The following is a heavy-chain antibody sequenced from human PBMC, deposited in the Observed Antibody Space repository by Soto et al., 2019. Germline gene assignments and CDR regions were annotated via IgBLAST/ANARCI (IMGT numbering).Heavy chain of an antibody. CDR2: ISYSGNT. Sequence: SETLSLTCTVSGGSISSRTYYWGWIRQPPGKGLEWIGSISYSGNTYYNTSLRSRVTISVDTSKNQFSLKLDSVTAADTAVYYCARAPWLPYIVVVPAAGGFDYWGQGTLVTVSS. CDR1: GGSISSRTYY. V-gene: IGHV4-39*01. D-gene: IGHD2-2*01. CDR3: ARAPWLPYIVVVPAAGGFDY. J-gene: IGHJ4*02.